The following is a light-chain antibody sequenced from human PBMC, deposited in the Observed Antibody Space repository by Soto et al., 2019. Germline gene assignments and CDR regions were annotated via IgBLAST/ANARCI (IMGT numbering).Light chain of an antibody. V-gene: IGKV1-5*03. Sequence: DIQMTQSPSALSASVGDRVTITCRASQSISSWLAWYQQNPGKAPKLLIYKASSLESGVPSRFSGSGSGTEFTLTISSLQPDDFATYYCQQYNSYPWTFGQGNKLEIK. CDR2: KAS. J-gene: IGKJ2*02. CDR1: QSISSW. CDR3: QQYNSYPWT.